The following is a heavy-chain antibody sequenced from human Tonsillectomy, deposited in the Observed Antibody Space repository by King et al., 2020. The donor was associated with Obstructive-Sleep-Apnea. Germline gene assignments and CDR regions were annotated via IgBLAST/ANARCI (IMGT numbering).Heavy chain of an antibody. V-gene: IGHV3-30*18. CDR2: ISYDGTNE. CDR3: AKDWTADYLYGMDV. D-gene: IGHD4/OR15-4a*01. CDR1: GFTFSSYG. Sequence: VQLVESGGGVVQPGRSLRLSCAASGFTFSSYGMHWVRQAPGKGLEWVAFISYDGTNEYYEDSVKGRFTISRDSSKNTLSLQMNSLRVEDTAVNFCAKDWTADYLYGMDVWGQGTTVTVSS. J-gene: IGHJ6*02.